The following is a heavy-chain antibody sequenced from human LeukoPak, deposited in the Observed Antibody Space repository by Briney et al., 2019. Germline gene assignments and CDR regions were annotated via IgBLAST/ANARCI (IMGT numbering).Heavy chain of an antibody. CDR3: ARQLDYGSGSSYGMDV. CDR2: INHSGNT. Sequence: SETLSLTCAVYSGSFSDYYWSWIRLSPGKGLEWIGEINHSGNTHYSSALKSRVTISVDTSKNQFSLKLSSVTAADTAVYYCARQLDYGSGSSYGMDVWGQGTTVTVSS. CDR1: SGSFSDYY. D-gene: IGHD3-16*01. V-gene: IGHV4-34*01. J-gene: IGHJ6*02.